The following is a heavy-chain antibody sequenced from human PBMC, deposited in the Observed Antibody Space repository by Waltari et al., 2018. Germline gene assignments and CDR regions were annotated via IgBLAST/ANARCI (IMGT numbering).Heavy chain of an antibody. Sequence: QVQLVQSGAEVKKPGSSVKVSCKASGGTFSSYAISWVRQAPGQGLGWMGGIIPIFGTANYAQKFQGRVTITADESTSTAYMELSSLRSEDTAVYYCARGYYYGSGSYYPYYYGMDVWGQGTTVTVSS. CDR1: GGTFSSYA. J-gene: IGHJ6*02. CDR2: IIPIFGTA. D-gene: IGHD3-10*01. CDR3: ARGYYYGSGSYYPYYYGMDV. V-gene: IGHV1-69*01.